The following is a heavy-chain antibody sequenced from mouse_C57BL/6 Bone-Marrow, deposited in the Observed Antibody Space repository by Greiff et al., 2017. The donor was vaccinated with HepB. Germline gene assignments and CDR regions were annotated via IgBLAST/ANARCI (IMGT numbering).Heavy chain of an antibody. CDR2: ISSGGSYT. Sequence: EVQLMESGGDLVKPGGSLKLSCAASGFTFSSYGMSWVRQTPDKRLEWVATISSGGSYTYYPDSVKGRFTISRDNAKNTLYLQMSSLKSEDTAMYYCARQKGIWGPYFDYWGQGTTLTVSS. J-gene: IGHJ2*01. V-gene: IGHV5-6*01. D-gene: IGHD4-1*01. CDR3: ARQKGIWGPYFDY. CDR1: GFTFSSYG.